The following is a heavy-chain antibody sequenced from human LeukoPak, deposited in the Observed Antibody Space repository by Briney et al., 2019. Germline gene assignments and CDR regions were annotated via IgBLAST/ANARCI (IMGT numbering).Heavy chain of an antibody. CDR2: INHSGST. CDR3: ARGQGLRLGDPAGVY. Sequence: PSETLSLTCAVYGGSFSGYYWSWIRQPPGKGLEWIGEINHSGSTNYNLSLESRVTISVDTSKNQFSLKLSSVTAADTAVYYCARGQGLRLGDPAGVYWGQGTLVTVSS. V-gene: IGHV4-34*01. J-gene: IGHJ4*02. CDR1: GGSFSGYY. D-gene: IGHD3-16*01.